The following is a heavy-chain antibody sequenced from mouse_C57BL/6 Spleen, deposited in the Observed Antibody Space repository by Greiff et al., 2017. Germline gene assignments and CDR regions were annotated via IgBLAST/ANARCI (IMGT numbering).Heavy chain of an antibody. J-gene: IGHJ3*01. CDR2: INPNNGGP. D-gene: IGHD2-2*01. Sequence: VQLQQSGPELVKPGASVQIPCKASGYTFPDYNMDWVQQSHGKSLVWIGDINPNNGGPIFQQQFKGKATLTVDKCASTAYMELRSLTSEDTAVYYCARGEGNDLFAYWGRGTMVTVST. CDR1: GYTFPDYN. V-gene: IGHV1-18*01. CDR3: ARGEGNDLFAY.